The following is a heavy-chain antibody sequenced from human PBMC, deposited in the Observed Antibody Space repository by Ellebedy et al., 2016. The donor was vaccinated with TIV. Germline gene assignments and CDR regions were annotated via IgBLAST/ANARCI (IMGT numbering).Heavy chain of an antibody. Sequence: GESLKISCAASGFTVSSSYMTWVRQAPGKGLEWVSVIYGGGSTYYADLVTGRFIISRDISRNMLYLQMNSLRAEDKAVYYCARGGSSRRAYYYYGLDVWGQGTTVTVSS. CDR3: ARGGSSRRAYYYYGLDV. J-gene: IGHJ6*02. CDR1: GFTVSSSY. V-gene: IGHV3-53*01. CDR2: IYGGGST. D-gene: IGHD1-1*01.